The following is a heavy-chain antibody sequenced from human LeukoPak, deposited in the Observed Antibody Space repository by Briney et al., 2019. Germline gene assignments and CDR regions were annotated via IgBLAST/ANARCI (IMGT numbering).Heavy chain of an antibody. D-gene: IGHD1-20*01. J-gene: IGHJ5*02. V-gene: IGHV1-18*01. CDR2: INPYNGNT. CDR3: ARGGITGTMWWFDP. Sequence: ASVTVSYKSSVYTFTNYGVRWVRQAPGQGLEWMAWINPYNGNTDYVQNLQDRVTMTTDTSTSTAYMELRNLRSDDTAVYYCARGGITGTMWWFDPWGQGTLVTVSS. CDR1: VYTFTNYG.